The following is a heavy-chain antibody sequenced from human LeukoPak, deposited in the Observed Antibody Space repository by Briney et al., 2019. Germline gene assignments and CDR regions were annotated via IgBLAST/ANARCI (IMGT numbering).Heavy chain of an antibody. V-gene: IGHV1-2*02. CDR2: INPNSGGT. Sequence: GASVKVSCKASGYTFTGYYMHWVRQAPGQGLEWMGWINPNSGGTNYAQKFQGRVTMTRDTSISTAYMELSRLRSDDTAVYYCARDLEETYYYDSSGYHFDYWGQGTLVTVSS. CDR3: ARDLEETYYYDSSGYHFDY. CDR1: GYTFTGYY. J-gene: IGHJ4*02. D-gene: IGHD3-22*01.